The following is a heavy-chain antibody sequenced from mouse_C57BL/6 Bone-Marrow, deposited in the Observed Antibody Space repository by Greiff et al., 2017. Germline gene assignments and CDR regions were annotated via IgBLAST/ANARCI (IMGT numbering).Heavy chain of an antibody. Sequence: QVQLQQPGAELVKPGASVKLSCKASGYTFTSYWMPWVKQRPGQGLEWIGEIYPSDSYTNYNQKFKGKATLTVDTSSSTAYMQLSSLTSEDSAVYCCSRVRNWGQGTLVTVSA. CDR2: IYPSDSYT. V-gene: IGHV1-50*01. CDR1: GYTFTSYW. J-gene: IGHJ3*01. CDR3: SRVRN.